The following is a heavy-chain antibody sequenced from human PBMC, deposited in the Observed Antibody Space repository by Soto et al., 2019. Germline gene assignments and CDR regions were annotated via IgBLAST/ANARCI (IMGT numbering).Heavy chain of an antibody. V-gene: IGHV1-18*03. J-gene: IGHJ6*02. D-gene: IGHD5-12*01. CDR2: ISAYTGNT. CDR1: GYKFSSYG. Sequence: QVQLVQSGAEVKKPGASVKVSCKASGYKFSSYGISWVRQAPGQGLEWMGWISAYTGNTNYAQKLQGRVTMTTDTSTSTAYMELRSLRSDDMAVYYCARDPKDGYTANGMDVWGQGTTVTVSS. CDR3: ARDPKDGYTANGMDV.